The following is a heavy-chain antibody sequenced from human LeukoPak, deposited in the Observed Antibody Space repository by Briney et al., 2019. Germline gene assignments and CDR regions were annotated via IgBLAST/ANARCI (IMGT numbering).Heavy chain of an antibody. V-gene: IGHV3-21*01. Sequence: GGSLRLSCAASGFTFSSYSMNWVRQAPGKGLEWVSSISSSSSYIYYADSVKGRFTISRDNAKNSLYLQMNSLRAEDTAVYYCAKGEASYGYVVYWGQGTLVTVSS. CDR2: ISSSSSYI. CDR1: GFTFSSYS. CDR3: AKGEASYGYVVY. D-gene: IGHD5-18*01. J-gene: IGHJ4*02.